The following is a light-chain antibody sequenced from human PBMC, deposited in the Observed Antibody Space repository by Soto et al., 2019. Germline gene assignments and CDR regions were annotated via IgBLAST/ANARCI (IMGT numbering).Light chain of an antibody. CDR2: DVS. J-gene: IGKJ2*01. CDR3: QQYDSFLLT. Sequence: DIQMTQSPSSLSASVGDTVTITCRASQSIAASLAWYQHKPGEAPKLLIYDVSSLETGVPSRFSGSGSGTEFTLTISSLQPDDFATYYCQQYDSFLLTFAHGTKVDIK. V-gene: IGKV1-5*01. CDR1: QSIAAS.